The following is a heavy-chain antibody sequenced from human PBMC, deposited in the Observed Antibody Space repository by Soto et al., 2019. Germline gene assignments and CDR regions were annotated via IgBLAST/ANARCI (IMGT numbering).Heavy chain of an antibody. CDR1: GYTFTGYY. V-gene: IGHV1-2*04. D-gene: IGHD3-9*01. CDR3: ARAGTYYDILTGLGPTRYYFDY. CDR2: INPNSGGT. J-gene: IGHJ4*02. Sequence: ASVKVSCKASGYTFTGYYMHWVRQAPGQGLEWMGWINPNSGGTNYAQKFQGWVTMTRDTSISTAYMELSRLRSDDTAVYYCARAGTYYDILTGLGPTRYYFDYWGQGTLVTVSS.